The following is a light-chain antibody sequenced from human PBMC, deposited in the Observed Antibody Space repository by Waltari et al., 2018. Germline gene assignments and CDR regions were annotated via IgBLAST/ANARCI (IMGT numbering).Light chain of an antibody. CDR1: QSSRNY. Sequence: DIQMTQSPSTLSASVGDRVTITCRASQSSRNYLACYQQRPGKAPNLLIYKSSVLERGVPSRFSGIGSGTDFTLTISSLQPDDFATYYCQQHKAYPYTFGQGTKLAIK. V-gene: IGKV1-5*03. CDR3: QQHKAYPYT. CDR2: KSS. J-gene: IGKJ2*01.